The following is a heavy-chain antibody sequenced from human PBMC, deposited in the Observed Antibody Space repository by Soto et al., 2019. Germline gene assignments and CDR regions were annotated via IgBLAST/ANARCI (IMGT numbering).Heavy chain of an antibody. Sequence: EVQLVESGGGLVQPGGSLRLYCAASGFTVSSNYMSWVRQAPGKGLEWVAVIYSGGSAYYADSVKGRFTISRDNSKNTLYIQMNSLRAEDTAVYYCARHGYSYGGGYFDYWGQGTLVTVSS. V-gene: IGHV3-66*04. J-gene: IGHJ4*02. CDR3: ARHGYSYGGGYFDY. CDR2: IYSGGSA. D-gene: IGHD5-18*01. CDR1: GFTVSSNY.